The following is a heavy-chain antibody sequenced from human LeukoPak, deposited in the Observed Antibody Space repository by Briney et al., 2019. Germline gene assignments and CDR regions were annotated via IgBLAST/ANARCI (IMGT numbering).Heavy chain of an antibody. D-gene: IGHD3-3*01. CDR2: INHSGST. CDR1: GGSFSGYY. Sequence: SETLSLTCAVYGGSFSGYYWSWIRQPPGKGLEWIGEINHSGSTNYNPSLKSRVTISVDTSKNQFSLKLSSVTAADTAVYYCARLGAGPTYYDFWSGYSSFYFDYWGQGTLVTVSS. V-gene: IGHV4-34*01. J-gene: IGHJ4*02. CDR3: ARLGAGPTYYDFWSGYSSFYFDY.